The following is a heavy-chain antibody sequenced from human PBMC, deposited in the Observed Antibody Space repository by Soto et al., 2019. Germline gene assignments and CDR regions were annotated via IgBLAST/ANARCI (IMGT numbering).Heavy chain of an antibody. V-gene: IGHV3-9*01. CDR1: GFTFDDYA. D-gene: IGHD3-3*01. CDR3: AKGTDYDFWSGYYTGSGMDV. J-gene: IGHJ6*02. Sequence: GGSLRLSCAAPGFTFDDYAMHWVRQAPGKGLEWVSGISWNSGSIGYADSVKGRFTISRDNAKNSLYLQMNSLRAEDTALYYCAKGTDYDFWSGYYTGSGMDVWGQGTTVTV. CDR2: ISWNSGSI.